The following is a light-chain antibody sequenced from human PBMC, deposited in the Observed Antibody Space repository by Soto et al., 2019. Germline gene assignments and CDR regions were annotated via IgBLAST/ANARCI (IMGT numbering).Light chain of an antibody. CDR1: NSDVGNYNY. CDR3: CSYAGSYTWV. J-gene: IGLJ3*02. Sequence: QSALTQPRSVSGSPGQSVTISCTGTNSDVGNYNYVAWYRQHPGKAPKLMIYDVAQRPSGVPDRFSGSKSGNTASLAISGLQAEDEADYYCCSYAGSYTWVFGGGTKLTV. V-gene: IGLV2-11*01. CDR2: DVA.